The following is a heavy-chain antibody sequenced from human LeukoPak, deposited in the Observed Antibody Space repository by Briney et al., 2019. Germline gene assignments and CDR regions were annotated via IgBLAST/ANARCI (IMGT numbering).Heavy chain of an antibody. CDR2: INPNSGGT. V-gene: IGHV1-2*02. CDR3: ARTLWFGDYYFDY. CDR1: GYTFTGYY. Sequence: GESLKISCKGSGYTFTGYYMHWVRQAPGQGLEWMGWINPNSGGTNYAQKFQGRVTMTRDTSISTAYMELSRLRSDDTAVYYCARTLWFGDYYFDYWGQGTLVTVSS. J-gene: IGHJ4*02. D-gene: IGHD3-10*01.